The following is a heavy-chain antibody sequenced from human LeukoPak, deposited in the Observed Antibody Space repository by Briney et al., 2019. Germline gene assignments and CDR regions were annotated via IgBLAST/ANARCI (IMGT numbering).Heavy chain of an antibody. CDR2: MNPNSGNT. Sequence: ASVKVSCKASGYTFTSYDINWVRQATGQGLEWMGWMNPNSGNTGYAQKFQGRVTMTRNTSISTAYMELSSLRSGDTAVYYCARVGLMYQLLLDDYYYGMDVWGQGTTVTVSS. CDR1: GYTFTSYD. V-gene: IGHV1-8*01. D-gene: IGHD2-2*01. J-gene: IGHJ6*02. CDR3: ARVGLMYQLLLDDYYYGMDV.